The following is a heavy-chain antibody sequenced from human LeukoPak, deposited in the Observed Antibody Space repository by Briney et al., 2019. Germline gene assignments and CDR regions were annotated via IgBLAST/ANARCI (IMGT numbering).Heavy chain of an antibody. CDR3: ARDLTDYYDSSGSQIFQH. J-gene: IGHJ1*01. CDR1: GYTFTSYA. V-gene: IGHV7-4-1*02. D-gene: IGHD3-22*01. CDR2: INTNTGNP. Sequence: ASVKVSCKASGYTFTSYAMNWVRQAPGQGLEWMGWINTNTGNPTYAQGFTGRFVFSLDTSVSTAYLQISSLKAEDTAVYYCARDLTDYYDSSGSQIFQHWGQGTLVTVSS.